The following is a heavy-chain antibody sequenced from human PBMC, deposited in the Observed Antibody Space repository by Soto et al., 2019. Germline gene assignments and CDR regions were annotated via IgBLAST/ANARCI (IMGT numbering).Heavy chain of an antibody. CDR1: GYTFTSYA. Sequence: ASVKVSCKASGYTFTSYAMHWVRQAPGQGLEWMGWISAYNGNTNYAQKLQGRVTMTTDTSTSTAYMELRSLRSDDTAVYYCARDIVTTRWFDPWGQGTLVTVSS. D-gene: IGHD4-17*01. CDR2: ISAYNGNT. J-gene: IGHJ5*02. V-gene: IGHV1-18*01. CDR3: ARDIVTTRWFDP.